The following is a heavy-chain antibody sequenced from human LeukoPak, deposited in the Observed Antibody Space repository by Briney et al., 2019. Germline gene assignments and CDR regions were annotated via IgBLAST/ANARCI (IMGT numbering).Heavy chain of an antibody. V-gene: IGHV3-9*03. J-gene: IGHJ3*02. D-gene: IGHD1-26*01. CDR1: GFTIDDYA. Sequence: AGRSLRLSCAASGFTIDDYAMHWVRQAPGKGLEWVLGIRWDSGTIGYADSVKGRFTISRDNAKNSLYLQMNSLRAEDMALYYCAKGGSGSYSLDAFDIWGQGTMVTVSS. CDR2: IRWDSGTI. CDR3: AKGGSGSYSLDAFDI.